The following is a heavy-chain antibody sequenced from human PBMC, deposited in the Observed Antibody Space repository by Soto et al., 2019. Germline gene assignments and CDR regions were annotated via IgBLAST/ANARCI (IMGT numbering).Heavy chain of an antibody. J-gene: IGHJ4*02. CDR2: ISSDGRNE. Sequence: QVQLVESGGGVVQPGGPLRLSCAASGFSFSSDGMVWVRQAPGKGLEWVATISSDGRNEHYSDSVRGRFIVSRDNSKNTLHLQMNSLRVEDTAVYYCAKGGTPYFDFWGQGTLVTVSS. CDR3: AKGGTPYFDF. CDR1: GFSFSSDG. D-gene: IGHD1-1*01. V-gene: IGHV3-30*04.